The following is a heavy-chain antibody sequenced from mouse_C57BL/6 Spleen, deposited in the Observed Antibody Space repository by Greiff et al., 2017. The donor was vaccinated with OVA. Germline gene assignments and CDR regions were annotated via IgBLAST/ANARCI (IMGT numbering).Heavy chain of an antibody. CDR1: GYTFTDYY. Sequence: QVQLQQSGAELVRPGASVKLSCKASGYTFTDYYINWVKQRPGQGLEWIARIYPGSGNTYYNEKFKGKATLTAEKSSSTAYMQLSSLTSEDSAVYFCARGGLRLGDYYFDYWGQGTTLTVSS. V-gene: IGHV1-76*01. D-gene: IGHD2-4*01. J-gene: IGHJ2*01. CDR2: IYPGSGNT. CDR3: ARGGLRLGDYYFDY.